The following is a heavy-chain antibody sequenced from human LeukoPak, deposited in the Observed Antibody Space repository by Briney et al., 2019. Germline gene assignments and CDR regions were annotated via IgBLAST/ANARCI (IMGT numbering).Heavy chain of an antibody. CDR1: GGSISSGGYY. D-gene: IGHD1-26*01. CDR3: QVGATRAWDY. J-gene: IGHJ4*02. CDR2: IYYSGST. Sequence: PPETLSLTCTVSGGSISSGGYYWSWIRQHPGNGLEWIEYIYYSGSTYYNPSLKSRITISVDTSKTQFSLKLSSVTAADTAVYYCQVGATRAWDYWGQGTLVTVPS. V-gene: IGHV4-31*03.